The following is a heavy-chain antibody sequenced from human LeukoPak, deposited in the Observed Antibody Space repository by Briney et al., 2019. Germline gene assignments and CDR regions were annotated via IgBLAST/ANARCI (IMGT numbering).Heavy chain of an antibody. CDR3: ARVWDGSGSSLGY. J-gene: IGHJ4*02. V-gene: IGHV4-34*01. D-gene: IGHD3-10*01. CDR2: INHSGST. Sequence: SETLSLTCAVYGGSFNPYYWTWIRQPPGKGLEWIGEINHSGSTNYNPSLKSRITISVDTSKNQFSLKLTSVTAADTAVYYCARVWDGSGSSLGYWGQGALVTVSS. CDR1: GGSFNPYY.